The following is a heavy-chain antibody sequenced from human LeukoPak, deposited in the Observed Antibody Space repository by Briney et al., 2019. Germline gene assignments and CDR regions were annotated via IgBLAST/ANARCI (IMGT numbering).Heavy chain of an antibody. CDR3: ARVPRIAAAHWYFDL. V-gene: IGHV3-33*01. J-gene: IGHJ2*01. D-gene: IGHD6-13*01. Sequence: GGSLRLSCAASGFTFSSYGMHWVRQAPGKGLEWVAVIWYDGSNKYYADSVKGRFTISRDNSKNTLYLQMNSLRAEDTAVYYCARVPRIAAAHWYFDLWGRGTLVTVSS. CDR2: IWYDGSNK. CDR1: GFTFSSYG.